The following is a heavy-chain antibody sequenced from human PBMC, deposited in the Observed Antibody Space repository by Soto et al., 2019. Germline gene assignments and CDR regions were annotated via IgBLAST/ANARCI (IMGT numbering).Heavy chain of an antibody. J-gene: IGHJ6*02. CDR2: INPNSGGT. Sequence: ASVKVSCKASGYTFTGYYMHWVRQAPGQGLEWMGWINPNSGGTNYAQKFQGWVTMTRDTSISTAYMELSRLRSDDTAVYYCARVPTVVTRGGYYYGMDVWGQGTTVTVSS. CDR1: GYTFTGYY. V-gene: IGHV1-2*04. CDR3: ARVPTVVTRGGYYYGMDV. D-gene: IGHD4-17*01.